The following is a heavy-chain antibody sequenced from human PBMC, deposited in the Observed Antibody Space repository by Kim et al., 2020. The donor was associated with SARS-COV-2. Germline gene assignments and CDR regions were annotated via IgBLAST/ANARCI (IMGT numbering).Heavy chain of an antibody. V-gene: IGHV4-34*01. CDR3: ARGLTYYDILWGGWNHLNWLDP. J-gene: IGHJ5*02. D-gene: IGHD3-9*01. CDR2: INHSGST. CDR1: GGSFSGYY. Sequence: SETLSLTCAVYGGSFSGYYWSWIRQPPGKGLEWIGEINHSGSTNYNPSLKSRVTISVDTSKNQFSLKLSSVTAADTAVYYCARGLTYYDILWGGWNHLNWLDPWGQGTLVTVAS.